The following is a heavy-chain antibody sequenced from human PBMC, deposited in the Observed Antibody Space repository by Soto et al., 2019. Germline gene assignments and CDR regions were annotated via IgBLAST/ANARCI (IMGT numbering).Heavy chain of an antibody. CDR1: GGSISSYY. D-gene: IGHD4-17*01. Sequence: ASQTLSLTCTVSGGSISSYYWSWIRQPPGKGLEWIGYIYYSGSTNYNPSLKSRVTISVDTSKNQFSLKLSSVTAADTAVYYCARRLSGYGRGIIFFDYWGQGALVTVSS. CDR3: ARRLSGYGRGIIFFDY. V-gene: IGHV4-59*08. CDR2: IYYSGST. J-gene: IGHJ4*02.